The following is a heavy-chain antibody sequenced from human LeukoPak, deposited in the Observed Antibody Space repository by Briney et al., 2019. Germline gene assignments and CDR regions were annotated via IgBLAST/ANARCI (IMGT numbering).Heavy chain of an antibody. J-gene: IGHJ3*02. D-gene: IGHD4-17*01. CDR2: FDPEDGET. Sequence: VASVKVSCKASGYTFTGYYMHWVRQAPGKGLEWMGGFDPEDGETIYAQKFQGRVTMTEDTSTDTAYMELSSLRSEDTAVYYCATDGSTVTTVDAFDIWGQGTMVTVSS. CDR3: ATDGSTVTTVDAFDI. V-gene: IGHV1-24*01. CDR1: GYTFTGYY.